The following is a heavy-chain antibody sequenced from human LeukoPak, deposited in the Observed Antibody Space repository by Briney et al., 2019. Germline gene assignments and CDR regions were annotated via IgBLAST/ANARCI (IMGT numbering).Heavy chain of an antibody. Sequence: ASVKVSCKVSGYTLTELSMHWVRQAPGKGLEWMGGFDPEDGETFYAQKFQGRVTMTEDTSISTAYMELSRLRSDDTAVYYCARVSGSYSDGMDVWGQGTTVTVSS. J-gene: IGHJ6*02. V-gene: IGHV1-24*01. CDR2: FDPEDGET. CDR1: GYTLTELS. CDR3: ARVSGSYSDGMDV. D-gene: IGHD1-26*01.